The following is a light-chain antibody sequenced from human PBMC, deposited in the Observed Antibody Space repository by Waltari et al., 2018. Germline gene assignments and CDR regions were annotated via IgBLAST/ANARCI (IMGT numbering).Light chain of an antibody. CDR1: QDISNY. CDR2: DAS. Sequence: DIQMTQSPSSLSASVGDRVTITCQASQDISNYLNWYQQKPGKAPKLLIYDASNLETGVPSRFSGSGSGTDFTCTISSLQPEDIAAYYCQQYDNPFTFGQGTRLDIK. CDR3: QQYDNPFT. J-gene: IGKJ5*01. V-gene: IGKV1-33*01.